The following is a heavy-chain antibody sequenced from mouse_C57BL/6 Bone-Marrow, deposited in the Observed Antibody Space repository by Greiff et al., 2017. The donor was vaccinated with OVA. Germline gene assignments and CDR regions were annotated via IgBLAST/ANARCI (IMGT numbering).Heavy chain of an antibody. Sequence: QVQLQQPGAELVKPGASVKLSCKASGYTFTSYWMQWVKQRPGQGLEWIGEIDPSDSYTNYNQKFKGKATLTVDTSSSTAYMQLSSLTSEDSAVYYCARLALGPWFAYWGQGTLVTVSA. J-gene: IGHJ3*01. CDR1: GYTFTSYW. CDR3: ARLALGPWFAY. CDR2: IDPSDSYT. D-gene: IGHD4-1*01. V-gene: IGHV1-50*01.